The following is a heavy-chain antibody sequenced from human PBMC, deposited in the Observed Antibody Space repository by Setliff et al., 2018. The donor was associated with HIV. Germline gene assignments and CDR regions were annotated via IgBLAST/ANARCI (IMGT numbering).Heavy chain of an antibody. D-gene: IGHD2-21*02. V-gene: IGHV4-39*07. J-gene: IGHJ6*03. Sequence: PSETLSLTCTVSGGSISSGDYFLSWIRQAPGKGLEWIGGVHHSGSTHYNPSLRSRVTISPQTSKNQFSLELTSVTAADTAVYYCTRDLWGDDYYYNNMDVWGKGTTVTVSS. CDR2: VHHSGST. CDR3: TRDLWGDDYYYNNMDV. CDR1: GGSISSGDYF.